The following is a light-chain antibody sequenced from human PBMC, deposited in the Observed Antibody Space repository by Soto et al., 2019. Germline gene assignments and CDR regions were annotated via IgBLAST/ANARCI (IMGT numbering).Light chain of an antibody. Sequence: EIVLTQSPGTLSLSPGERATLSCRASQSVSNNYLAWYQQKPGQAPRLLIYGASRRVTGIPDRFSGSGSGIDFTFTISRLEPEDYAVYSCQQYSWSPLTFGGGTKVEI. CDR3: QQYSWSPLT. CDR1: QSVSNNY. J-gene: IGKJ4*01. V-gene: IGKV3-20*01. CDR2: GAS.